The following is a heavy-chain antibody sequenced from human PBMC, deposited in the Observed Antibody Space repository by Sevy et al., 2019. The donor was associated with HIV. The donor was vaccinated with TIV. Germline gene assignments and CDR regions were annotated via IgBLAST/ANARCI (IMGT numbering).Heavy chain of an antibody. CDR3: TRELWPGDY. D-gene: IGHD2-21*01. J-gene: IGHJ4*02. CDR1: GFSFRDYY. V-gene: IGHV3-7*01. Sequence: GGSLRLSCAACGFSFRDYYMGWVRKAPGKGLEWGANIYQDGSQENYVDSVKGRFTISRDNAKNSVYLQMNSLRVDDTGIYYCTRELWPGDYWGQGTLVTVSS. CDR2: IYQDGSQE.